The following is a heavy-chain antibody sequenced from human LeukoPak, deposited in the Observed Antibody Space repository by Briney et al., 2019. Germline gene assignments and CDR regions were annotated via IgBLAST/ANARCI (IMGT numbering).Heavy chain of an antibody. CDR3: ARVRFESAAAGTGGVDY. V-gene: IGHV4-4*02. J-gene: IGHJ4*02. Sequence: PSGTLSLTCAVSGGSINTGNWWSWVRQTPGKGLEWIGEIYHSGSTDYNPSLKSRVTISLDKSKNQFSLKLTSVTAADTAVYYCARVRFESAAAGTGGVDYWGQGTLVTVSS. CDR2: IYHSGST. D-gene: IGHD6-13*01. CDR1: GGSINTGNW.